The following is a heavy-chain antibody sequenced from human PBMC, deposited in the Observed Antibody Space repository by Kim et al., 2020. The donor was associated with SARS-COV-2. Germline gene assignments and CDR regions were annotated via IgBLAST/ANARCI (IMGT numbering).Heavy chain of an antibody. CDR2: IKQDGSEK. V-gene: IGHV3-7*01. Sequence: GGSLRLSCAASGFTFSSYWMSWVRQAPGKGLEWVANIKQDGSEKYYVDSVKGRFTISRDNAKNSLYLQMNSLRAEDTAVYYCAREREVVWFGELYIDYWGQGTLVTVSS. J-gene: IGHJ4*02. D-gene: IGHD3-10*01. CDR1: GFTFSSYW. CDR3: AREREVVWFGELYIDY.